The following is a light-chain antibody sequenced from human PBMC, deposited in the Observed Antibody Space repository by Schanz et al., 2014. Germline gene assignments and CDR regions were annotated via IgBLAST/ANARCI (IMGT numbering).Light chain of an antibody. CDR3: QQYNNSLT. CDR1: QSVSSN. J-gene: IGKJ4*01. Sequence: EIVMTQSPATLSVSPGERATLSCRASQSVSSNLAWYQQKPGQAPRLLIYGTSTRATGIPARFSGSGSGTEFTLTISSLQSEDFAVYYCQQYNNSLTFGGGTTVEIK. CDR2: GTS. V-gene: IGKV3D-15*01.